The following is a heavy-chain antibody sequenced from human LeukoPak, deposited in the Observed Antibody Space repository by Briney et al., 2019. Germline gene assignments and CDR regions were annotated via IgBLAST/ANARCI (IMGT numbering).Heavy chain of an antibody. D-gene: IGHD3-3*01. CDR3: AKEGATIFGVGYVGNWFDP. CDR1: GFTFSSYG. Sequence: GGSLRLSCAASGFTFSSYGMHWVRQAPGKGLEWVAFIRYDGSNKYYADSVKGRFTISRDNSKNTLYLQMNSLRAEDTAVYYCAKEGATIFGVGYVGNWFDPWGQGTLVTVSS. CDR2: IRYDGSNK. V-gene: IGHV3-30*02. J-gene: IGHJ5*02.